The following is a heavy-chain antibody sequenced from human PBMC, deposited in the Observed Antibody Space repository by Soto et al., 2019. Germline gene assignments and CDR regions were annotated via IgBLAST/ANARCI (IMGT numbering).Heavy chain of an antibody. D-gene: IGHD3-22*01. Sequence: ASVKVSCKASGYTFTGYYMHWVRQAPGQGLEWMGWINPNSGGTNYAQKFQGWVTMTRDTSISTAYMELSRLRSDDTAVYYCARLDYDSSGYDYWGQGTLVTVSS. V-gene: IGHV1-2*04. CDR2: INPNSGGT. CDR1: GYTFTGYY. J-gene: IGHJ4*02. CDR3: ARLDYDSSGYDY.